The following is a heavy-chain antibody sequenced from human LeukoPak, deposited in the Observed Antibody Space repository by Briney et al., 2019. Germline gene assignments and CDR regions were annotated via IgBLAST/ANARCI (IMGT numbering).Heavy chain of an antibody. J-gene: IGHJ4*02. Sequence: ASVKVSCKASGGTFSSYAISWVRQAPGQGLEWMGGIIPIFGTANYAQKFQGRVTITADKSTSTAYMELSSLRSEDTAVYYCARDPRTYYYDSSGYYYGGNWGQGTLVTVSS. D-gene: IGHD3-22*01. CDR1: GGTFSSYA. V-gene: IGHV1-69*06. CDR3: ARDPRTYYYDSSGYYYGGN. CDR2: IIPIFGTA.